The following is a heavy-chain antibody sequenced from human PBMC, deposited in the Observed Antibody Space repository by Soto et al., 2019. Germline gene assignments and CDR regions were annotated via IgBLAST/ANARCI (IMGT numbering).Heavy chain of an antibody. D-gene: IGHD3-3*01. CDR1: GGSINTFY. V-gene: IGHV4-4*07. J-gene: IGHJ4*02. Sequence: TLSLTCTVSGGSINTFYWSWVRQPAGKGLEWIGRIFSSGSTSFNPSLESRVAMSVDTSKNQFSLKLRSVTAADTAVYYCAASISIFGVVPFWGQGTLVTVS. CDR2: IFSSGST. CDR3: AASISIFGVVPF.